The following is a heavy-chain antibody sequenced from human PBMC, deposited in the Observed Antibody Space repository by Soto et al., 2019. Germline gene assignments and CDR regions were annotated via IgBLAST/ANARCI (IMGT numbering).Heavy chain of an antibody. V-gene: IGHV3-53*01. D-gene: IGHD4-17*01. CDR2: IYSGGST. CDR3: ATSTVVTHFDY. J-gene: IGHJ4*02. Sequence: GGSLRLSCAASGFTVSGNYMTWVRQAPGKGLDWGSIIYSGGSTFYADSVKGRFTISRDNSRNTVYLQMNSLRVEDTAVYYCATSTVVTHFDYWGQGTPVTVSS. CDR1: GFTVSGNY.